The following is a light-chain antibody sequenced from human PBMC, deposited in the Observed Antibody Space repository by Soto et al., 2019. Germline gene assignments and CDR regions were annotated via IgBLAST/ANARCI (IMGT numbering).Light chain of an antibody. CDR3: QQYGRSPRT. Sequence: IVLTPAPGTLALSPGDSAPLSCRARQSVSSSYLAWYQQKPGQAPWLLIYGASNRAGDVPDRFSGSGSGSDFTLTISRLEPEDFALYYCQQYGRSPRTFGQGTKVDIK. CDR1: QSVSSSY. V-gene: IGKV3-20*01. J-gene: IGKJ1*01. CDR2: GAS.